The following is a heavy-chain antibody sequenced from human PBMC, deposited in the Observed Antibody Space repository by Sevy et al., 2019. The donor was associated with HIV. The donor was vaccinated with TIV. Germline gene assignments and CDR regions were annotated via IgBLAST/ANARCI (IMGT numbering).Heavy chain of an antibody. Sequence: ASVKVSCKASGDIFSNYGINWVRQAPGQGLQWMGGILPISGLVNYAQKFQGRVTISADKSTGTVYMALSSLGSEDTSVYYCAGDRPCGGDCYILDPWGQGVLVTVSS. J-gene: IGHJ5*02. V-gene: IGHV1-69*10. CDR2: ILPISGLV. D-gene: IGHD2-21*01. CDR3: AGDRPCGGDCYILDP. CDR1: GDIFSNYG.